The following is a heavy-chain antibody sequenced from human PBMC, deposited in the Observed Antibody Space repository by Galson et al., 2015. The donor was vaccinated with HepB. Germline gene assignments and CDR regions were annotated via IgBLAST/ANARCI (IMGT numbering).Heavy chain of an antibody. Sequence: SVKVSCKASGYTFTSYDINWVRQATGQGLEWMGWMNPNSGNTGYAQKFQGRVTMTRNTSISTAYMELSSLRSEDTAVYYCANARPLRFLEWFEEYYYYYYGMDVWGQGTTVTVSS. D-gene: IGHD3-3*01. CDR1: GYTFTSYD. V-gene: IGHV1-8*01. CDR3: ANARPLRFLEWFEEYYYYYYGMDV. J-gene: IGHJ6*02. CDR2: MNPNSGNT.